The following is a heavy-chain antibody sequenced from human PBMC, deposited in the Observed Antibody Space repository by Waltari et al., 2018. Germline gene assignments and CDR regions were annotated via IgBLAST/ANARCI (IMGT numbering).Heavy chain of an antibody. J-gene: IGHJ5*02. CDR2: ISYDGSNK. D-gene: IGHD3-16*01. CDR3: ARDRVGGTYNWFDP. CDR1: GFTFSSYA. Sequence: QVQLVESGGGVVQPGRSLRLSCAASGFTFSSYAMPWVRQAPGKGLEWVAVISYDGSNKYYADSVKGRFTISRDNSKNTLYLQMNSLRAEDTAVYYCARDRVGGTYNWFDPWGQGTLVTVSS. V-gene: IGHV3-30-3*01.